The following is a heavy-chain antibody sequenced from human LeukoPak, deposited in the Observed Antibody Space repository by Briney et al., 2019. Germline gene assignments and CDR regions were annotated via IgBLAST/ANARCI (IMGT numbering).Heavy chain of an antibody. J-gene: IGHJ4*02. CDR1: GFTFSNYA. CDR3: AKDMSDGYSPFDY. CDR2: ISYDGSNK. V-gene: IGHV3-30*04. D-gene: IGHD5-24*01. Sequence: GGSLRLSCAASGFTFSNYAMHWVRQAPGKGLEWVAVISYDGSNKNYGDSVKGRFTISRDNSKNTLYLQMNSLRAEDTAVYYCAKDMSDGYSPFDYWGQGTLVTVSS.